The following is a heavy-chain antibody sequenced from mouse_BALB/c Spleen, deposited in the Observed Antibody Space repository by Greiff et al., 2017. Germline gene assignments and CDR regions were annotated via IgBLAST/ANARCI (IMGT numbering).Heavy chain of an antibody. CDR1: GFTFSSYG. CDR2: ISSGGSYT. V-gene: IGHV5-6*01. CDR3: ARHGRNYFDD. D-gene: IGHD1-1*01. Sequence: EVQLVESGGDLVKPGGSLKLSCAASGFTFSSYGMSWVRQTPDKRLEWVATISSGGSYTYYPDSVKGRFTISRDNAKNTLYLQMSSLKSEDTAMYYCARHGRNYFDDWGQGTTLTVSS. J-gene: IGHJ2*01.